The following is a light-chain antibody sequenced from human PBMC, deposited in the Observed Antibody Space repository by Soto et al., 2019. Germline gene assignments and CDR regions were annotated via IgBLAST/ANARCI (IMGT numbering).Light chain of an antibody. V-gene: IGKV1-9*01. Sequence: DVQMTQSPSSLSASVGDRVTITCRASQSIYTYLHWYRQRPGSAPNLLVFAASALHSGVPSRFSGSGSGTDFTLTISNLQPEDFATYYCQQLNAYPLTFGQGTRLEIK. CDR3: QQLNAYPLT. CDR2: AAS. J-gene: IGKJ5*01. CDR1: QSIYTY.